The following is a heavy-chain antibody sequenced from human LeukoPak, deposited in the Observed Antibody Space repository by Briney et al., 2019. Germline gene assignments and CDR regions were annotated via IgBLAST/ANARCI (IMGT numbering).Heavy chain of an antibody. CDR1: GGSISSYY. J-gene: IGHJ4*02. CDR3: ARTSTSFDD. D-gene: IGHD2-2*01. Sequence: SETLSLTXTVSGGSISSYYWSWIRQTPGKGLEWIGYISYSGSTNYNPSLKSRVTISVDMSKNQFSLDLSSVTAADTAVYYCARTSTSFDDWGQGTLVTVSS. V-gene: IGHV4-59*01. CDR2: ISYSGST.